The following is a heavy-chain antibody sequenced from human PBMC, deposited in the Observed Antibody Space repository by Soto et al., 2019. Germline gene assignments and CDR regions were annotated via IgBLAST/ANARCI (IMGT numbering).Heavy chain of an antibody. CDR1: GYGFTCNC. CDR2: ISAYNGNT. Sequence: ACGYGFTCNCSWSVQQDQKQGLEWMGWISAYNGNTNYAQKLQGRVTMTTDKSISTAYLQWSSLKASDTAMYYCARHSMAPPYYDILTRPRRQCFDPWGQGTLVTVSS. V-gene: IGHV1-18*01. CDR3: ARHSMAPPYYDILTRPRRQCFDP. J-gene: IGHJ5*02. D-gene: IGHD3-9*01.